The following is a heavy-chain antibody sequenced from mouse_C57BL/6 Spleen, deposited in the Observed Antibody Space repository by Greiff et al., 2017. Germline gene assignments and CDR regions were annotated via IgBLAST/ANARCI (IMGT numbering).Heavy chain of an antibody. V-gene: IGHV1-64*01. CDR1: GSTFTSYW. D-gene: IGHD1-1*01. CDR2: IHPNSGST. Sequence: VQLQQPGAELVKPGASVKLSCKASGSTFTSYWMHWVKQRPGQGLEWIGMIHPNSGSTNYNEKFKGKATLTVDKSSSTAYMQLSSLTSEDSAVYYCARTRITTVVERCFDYWGQGTTLTVSS. CDR3: ARTRITTVVERCFDY. J-gene: IGHJ2*01.